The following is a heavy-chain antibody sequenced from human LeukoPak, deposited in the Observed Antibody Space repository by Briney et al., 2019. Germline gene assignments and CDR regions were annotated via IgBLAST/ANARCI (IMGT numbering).Heavy chain of an antibody. CDR3: ARSEKAYCGGDCYLTDY. CDR2: ISYDGSNK. J-gene: IGHJ4*02. V-gene: IGHV3-30*04. CDR1: GFTFSSYA. D-gene: IGHD2-21*02. Sequence: GGSLRLSCAASGFTFSSYAMHWVRQAPGKGLEWVAVISYDGSNKYYADSVKGRFTISRDNSKNTLYLQMNSLRAEDTAVYYCARSEKAYCGGDCYLTDYWGQGTLVTVSS.